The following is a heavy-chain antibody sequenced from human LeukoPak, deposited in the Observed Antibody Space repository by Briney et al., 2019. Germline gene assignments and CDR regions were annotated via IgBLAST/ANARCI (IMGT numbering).Heavy chain of an antibody. CDR1: GFTFSSYA. CDR3: AKGSSWHRLDM. J-gene: IGHJ3*02. D-gene: IGHD6-13*01. Sequence: GGSLRLSCAASGFTFSSYAMNWVCQAPGKGLEWVSAISGGADSAYYADSVKGRFTISRDNSKNTLYLQMNSLRVEDTAVYYCAKGSSWHRLDMWGQGTIVSVSS. CDR2: ISGGADSA. V-gene: IGHV3-23*01.